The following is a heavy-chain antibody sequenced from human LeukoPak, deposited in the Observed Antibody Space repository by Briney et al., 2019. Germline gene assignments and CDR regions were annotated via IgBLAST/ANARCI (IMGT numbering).Heavy chain of an antibody. CDR1: GYTFSGYY. D-gene: IGHD3-10*01. CDR2: INPNSGRT. J-gene: IGHJ3*01. Sequence: ASVKVSCKASGYTFSGYYIHWVRQAPGQGLEWMGWINPNSGRTNCAQIFQGRVTMTRDTSISTAYMELSRLRSDDTAVYYCARGGKLMITTVRGALASKSAFDVWGQGTMVTVSS. V-gene: IGHV1-2*02. CDR3: ARGGKLMITTVRGALASKSAFDV.